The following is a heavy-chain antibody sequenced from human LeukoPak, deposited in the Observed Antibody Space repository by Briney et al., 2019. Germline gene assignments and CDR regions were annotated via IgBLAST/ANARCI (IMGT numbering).Heavy chain of an antibody. CDR3: ARGYCSSTSCYKSGIDY. V-gene: IGHV1-69*13. J-gene: IGHJ4*02. Sequence: SVKVSCKASGGTFSSYAISWVRQAPGQGLEWMGGIIPIFGTANYAQKLQGRVTITADESTSTAYMELSSLRSEDTAVYYCARGYCSSTSCYKSGIDYWGQGTLVTVSS. CDR1: GGTFSSYA. D-gene: IGHD2-2*02. CDR2: IIPIFGTA.